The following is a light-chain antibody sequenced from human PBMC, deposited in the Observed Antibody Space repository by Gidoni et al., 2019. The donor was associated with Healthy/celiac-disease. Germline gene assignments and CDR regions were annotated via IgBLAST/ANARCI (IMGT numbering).Light chain of an antibody. V-gene: IGKV1-39*01. CDR1: QSLSSY. Sequence: DIQLTQSPYSLSASVGDRVTITCRASQSLSSYLNWYQQKPGKAPKLLIYTAASLQSGVPSRFSGGGSGTEFTLTISSLQPEDFATYYCQQSYSNPRTFGQGTKLEIK. CDR3: QQSYSNPRT. J-gene: IGKJ2*01. CDR2: TAA.